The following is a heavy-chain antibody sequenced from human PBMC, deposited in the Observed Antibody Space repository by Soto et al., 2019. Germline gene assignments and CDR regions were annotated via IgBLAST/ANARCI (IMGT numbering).Heavy chain of an antibody. J-gene: IGHJ6*02. CDR2: ISYDGSNK. CDR3: AKGFCSSTSCYTRIRDSFYGMDV. CDR1: GFTFSSYG. V-gene: IGHV3-30*18. Sequence: PGGSLRLSCAASGFTFSSYGMHWVRRAPGKGLEWVAVISYDGSNKYYADSVKGRFTISRDNSKNTLYLQMNSLRAEDTAVYYCAKGFCSSTSCYTRIRDSFYGMDVWGQGTTVTVSS. D-gene: IGHD2-2*02.